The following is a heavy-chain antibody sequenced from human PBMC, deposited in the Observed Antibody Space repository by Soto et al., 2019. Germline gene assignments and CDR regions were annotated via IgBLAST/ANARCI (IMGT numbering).Heavy chain of an antibody. CDR2: ISGSGGST. CDR1: GFTFSSYA. Sequence: GGSLRLSCAASGFTFSSYAMSWVRQAPGKGLEWVSAISGSGGSTYYADSVKGRFTISRDNSKNTLYLKMNSLRAEDTAVYYCAKGSNGSYDFDYWGQGTLVTVSS. D-gene: IGHD1-26*01. V-gene: IGHV3-23*01. CDR3: AKGSNGSYDFDY. J-gene: IGHJ4*02.